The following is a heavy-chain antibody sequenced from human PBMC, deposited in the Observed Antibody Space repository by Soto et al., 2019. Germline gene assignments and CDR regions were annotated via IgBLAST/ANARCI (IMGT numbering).Heavy chain of an antibody. CDR2: INSDGSST. CDR3: VRTSVVVAAATREDY. V-gene: IGHV3-74*01. CDR1: GFTFSSYW. D-gene: IGHD2-15*01. J-gene: IGHJ4*02. Sequence: EVQLLESGGGLVQPGESLRLSCAASGFTFSSYWMHWVRQAPGKGLVWVSRINSDGSSTSYAGSVKGRFTISRDNAKNKLYLQMNSLRAEDTAVYYCVRTSVVVAAATREDYWGQGTLVTVSS.